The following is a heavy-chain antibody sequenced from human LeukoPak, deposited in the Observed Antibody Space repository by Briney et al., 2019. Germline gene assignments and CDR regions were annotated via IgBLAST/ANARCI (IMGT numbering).Heavy chain of an antibody. CDR1: GFTFSDYY. D-gene: IGHD2/OR15-2a*01. CDR2: ISSSGSTM. Sequence: GGSLRLSCAASGFTFSDYYMSWTRQAPGKGLEWVSYISSSGSTMYYADSVKGRFTISRDNAKISLYLQMNSLRAEDTAVYYCALNRGTWFDPWGQGTLVTVSS. J-gene: IGHJ5*02. V-gene: IGHV3-11*01. CDR3: ALNRGTWFDP.